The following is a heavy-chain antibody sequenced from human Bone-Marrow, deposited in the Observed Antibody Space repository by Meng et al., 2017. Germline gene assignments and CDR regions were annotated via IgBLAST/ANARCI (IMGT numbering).Heavy chain of an antibody. V-gene: IGHV4-34*01. J-gene: IGHJ4*02. CDR3: ARGPTTMAHDIDY. CDR2: INHSGTT. Sequence: LQHGGDTLFQPLEPATLYFVVSCGSLRDYYWSWLPRPPGKGVEWIGEINHSGTTNYNPSLESRATISVDTSQNNLSLKLSSVTAADSAVYYCARGPTTMAHDIDYWGQGTLVTVSS. CDR1: CGSLRDYY. D-gene: IGHD4-11*01.